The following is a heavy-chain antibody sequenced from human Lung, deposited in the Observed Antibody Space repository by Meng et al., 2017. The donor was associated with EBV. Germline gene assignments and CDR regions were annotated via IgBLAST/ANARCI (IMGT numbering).Heavy chain of an antibody. CDR2: TYYRSKWYN. Sequence: VQHRHAGPGHAQPSQTLALTCGISGDSVSSSSAAWTWIRQSPSRGLEWLGRTYYRSKWYNDYAVFVKSRITINPDTSKNQFSLQLNSVTPEDTAVYYCARGATSVFDLWGRGTLVTVSS. CDR3: ARGATSVFDL. CDR1: GDSVSSSSAA. V-gene: IGHV6-1*01. J-gene: IGHJ2*01.